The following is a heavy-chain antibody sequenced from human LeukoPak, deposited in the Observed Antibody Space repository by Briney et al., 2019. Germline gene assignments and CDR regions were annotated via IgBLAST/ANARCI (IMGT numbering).Heavy chain of an antibody. Sequence: PGGSLRLSCAASGFTFSSYAMSWVRQAPGKGLEWVSTISGSGGSTYFADSVKGRFTISRDNSENTLYLEMNSLRAEDTAVYYCAKDEGLYSSTPFDYWGQGTLVTVSS. CDR1: GFTFSSYA. CDR3: AKDEGLYSSTPFDY. CDR2: ISGSGGST. J-gene: IGHJ4*02. V-gene: IGHV3-23*01. D-gene: IGHD6-13*01.